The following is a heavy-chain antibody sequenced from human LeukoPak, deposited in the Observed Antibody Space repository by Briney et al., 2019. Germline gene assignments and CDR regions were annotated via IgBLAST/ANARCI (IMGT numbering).Heavy chain of an antibody. CDR3: ARGDGVYVY. CDR2: IYFGGTT. V-gene: IGHV3-53*01. J-gene: IGHJ4*02. CDR1: GFTVSSNY. D-gene: IGHD5/OR15-5a*01. Sequence: GGSLRPSCAASGFTVSSNYMTWVRQAPGQGLEWVSVIYFGGTTYYADSVKGRFTISRDNSKNTVYLQMNSLRVEDTAVYYCARGDGVYVYWGQGTLVTVSS.